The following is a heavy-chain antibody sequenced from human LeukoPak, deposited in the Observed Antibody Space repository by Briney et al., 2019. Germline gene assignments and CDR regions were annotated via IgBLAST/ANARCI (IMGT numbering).Heavy chain of an antibody. CDR1: GYTFTSYG. CDR3: ARVAPFYCSGGSCYLDV. J-gene: IGHJ6*03. D-gene: IGHD2-15*01. V-gene: IGHV1-18*01. CDR2: ISAYNGNT. Sequence: GASVEVSCKASGYTFTSYGISWVRQAPGQGLEWMGWISAYNGNTNYAQKLQGRVTMTTDTSTSTAYMELRSLRSDDTAVYYCARVAPFYCSGGSCYLDVWGKGTTVTVSS.